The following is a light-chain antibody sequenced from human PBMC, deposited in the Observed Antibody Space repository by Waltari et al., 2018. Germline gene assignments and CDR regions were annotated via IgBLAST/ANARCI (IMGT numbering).Light chain of an antibody. V-gene: IGKV3-20*01. CDR2: GAS. J-gene: IGKJ2*01. Sequence: EIVMTQSPGTLSLSLGERAAPPCRASQSVSSSVLAWYQQKPGQAPRLLIYGASSRATGIPDRFSGSGSGTDFTLTISRLEPEDFAVYYCHQYGTSPYTFGQGTKLEIK. CDR3: HQYGTSPYT. CDR1: QSVSSSV.